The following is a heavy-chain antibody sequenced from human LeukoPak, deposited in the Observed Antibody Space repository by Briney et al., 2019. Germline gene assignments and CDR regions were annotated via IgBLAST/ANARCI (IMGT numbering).Heavy chain of an antibody. Sequence: SETLSLTCTVSGGSISSYYWSWIRQPPGKGLEWIGYIYYSGSTNYNPSLKSRVTISVDTSKNQFSLKLSSVAAADTAVYYCARVDQWELPTWGQGTLVTVSS. CDR3: ARVDQWELPT. D-gene: IGHD1-26*01. J-gene: IGHJ4*02. CDR1: GGSISSYY. CDR2: IYYSGST. V-gene: IGHV4-59*01.